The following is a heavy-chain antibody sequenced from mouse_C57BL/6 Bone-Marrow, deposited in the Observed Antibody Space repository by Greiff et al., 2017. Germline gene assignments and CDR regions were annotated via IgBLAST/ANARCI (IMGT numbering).Heavy chain of an antibody. CDR3: ARREGDYFDV. V-gene: IGHV1-81*01. J-gene: IGHJ1*03. D-gene: IGHD3-3*01. CDR2: IYPRSGNT. CDR1: GYTFTSYG. Sequence: QVQLQQSGAELARPGASVKLSCKASGYTFTSYGISWVKQRTGQGLEWIGEIYPRSGNTYYNAKFKGKATLTADKSSSTAYMELRSLTSEDSAVYFCARREGDYFDVGGTGTTVTVSS.